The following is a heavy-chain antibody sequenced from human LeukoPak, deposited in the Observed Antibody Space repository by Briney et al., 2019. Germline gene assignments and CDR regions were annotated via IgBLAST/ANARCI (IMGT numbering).Heavy chain of an antibody. Sequence: GTSLRLSCAAPGFSLSTYAMHWVRQAPGKGLEGVAVNSKDGSKKYYAESVKGRFTISRDTSKNTLYLQMNSLRPEDTAVYYCARDPGYAYNHFDYWGQGTLVTVSS. CDR3: ARDPGYAYNHFDY. CDR2: NSKDGSKK. V-gene: IGHV3-30*04. CDR1: GFSLSTYA. D-gene: IGHD5-18*01. J-gene: IGHJ4*02.